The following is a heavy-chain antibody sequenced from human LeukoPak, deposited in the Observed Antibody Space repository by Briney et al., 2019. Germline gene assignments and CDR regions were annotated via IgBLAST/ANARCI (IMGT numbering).Heavy chain of an antibody. J-gene: IGHJ4*02. Sequence: GESLKISCKGSGSSFTSYWIGWVRQIPGKGLEWMGIIHPGDSDTRYSPSFQGQVTISADKSITTAYLQWSSLKASDTAMYYCARSPYGYCTNGVCYAVDYWGQGTLVTVSS. D-gene: IGHD2-8*01. CDR3: ARSPYGYCTNGVCYAVDY. CDR1: GSSFTSYW. CDR2: IHPGDSDT. V-gene: IGHV5-51*01.